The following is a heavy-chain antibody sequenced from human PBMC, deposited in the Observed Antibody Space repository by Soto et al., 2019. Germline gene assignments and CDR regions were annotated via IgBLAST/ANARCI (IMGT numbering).Heavy chain of an antibody. V-gene: IGHV3-33*01. Sequence: ESGGGVVQPGRSLRLSCAASGFTFSSYGMHWVRQAPGKGLEWVAVIWYDGSNKYYADSVKGRFTISRDNSKNTLYLQMNSLRAEDTAVYYCARDYYDSSGYYRFDYWGQGTLVTVSS. J-gene: IGHJ4*02. CDR1: GFTFSSYG. CDR2: IWYDGSNK. CDR3: ARDYYDSSGYYRFDY. D-gene: IGHD3-22*01.